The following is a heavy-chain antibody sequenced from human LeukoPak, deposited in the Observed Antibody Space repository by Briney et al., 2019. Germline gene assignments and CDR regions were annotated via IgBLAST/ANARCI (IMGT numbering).Heavy chain of an antibody. V-gene: IGHV1-2*02. J-gene: IGHJ4*02. Sequence: ASVKVSCKTSGYTFTAYYMYWLRQAPGQGLECMGWIYPSSGATGYAQNFQGRVTMTRDTSVSTIYMELSRLRSDDTAVYYCARDGVSTTPDFDYWGQGTLVTVSS. D-gene: IGHD2-8*01. CDR1: GYTFTAYY. CDR3: ARDGVSTTPDFDY. CDR2: IYPSSGAT.